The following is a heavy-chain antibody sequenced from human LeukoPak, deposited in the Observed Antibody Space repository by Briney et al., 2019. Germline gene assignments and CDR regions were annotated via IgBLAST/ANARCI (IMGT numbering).Heavy chain of an antibody. V-gene: IGHV1-8*01. Sequence: GASVKVSCKASGYTFTSYDINWVRRASGQGLEWMGWLNPNSGSTDSAQQFQGRVTMTRNTSISTAYLELSNLRSEDTAVYYCARLVGCGSTNCYSPDNWFDPWGQGTLVIVSS. J-gene: IGHJ5*02. CDR1: GYTFTSYD. CDR2: LNPNSGST. CDR3: ARLVGCGSTNCYSPDNWFDP. D-gene: IGHD2-2*01.